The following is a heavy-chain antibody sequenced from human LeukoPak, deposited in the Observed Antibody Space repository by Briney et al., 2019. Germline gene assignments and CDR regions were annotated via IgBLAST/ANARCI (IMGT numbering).Heavy chain of an antibody. CDR3: ARVETVGCSGGSCSRGSGY. J-gene: IGHJ4*02. CDR2: IYYSGST. Sequence: PSETLSLTCTVSGGSISSSSYYWGWIRQPPGKGLEWIGSIYYSGSTYYNPSLKSRVTISVDTSKNQFSLKLSSVTAADTAVYYCARVETVGCSGGSCSRGSGYWGQGTLVTVSS. CDR1: GGSISSSSYY. V-gene: IGHV4-39*07. D-gene: IGHD2-15*01.